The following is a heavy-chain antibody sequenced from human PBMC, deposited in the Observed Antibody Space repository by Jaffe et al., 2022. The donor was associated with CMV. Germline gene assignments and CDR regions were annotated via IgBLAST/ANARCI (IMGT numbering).Heavy chain of an antibody. V-gene: IGHV4-39*01. D-gene: IGHD6-6*01. Sequence: QLQLQESGPGLVKPSETLSLTCTVSGGSISSSSYYWGWIRQPPGKGLEWIGSIYYSGSTYYNPSLKSRVTISVDTSKNQFSLKLSSVTAADTAVYYCARQRGEYSSTRRHFDYWGQGTLVTVSS. CDR2: IYYSGST. J-gene: IGHJ4*02. CDR1: GGSISSSSYY. CDR3: ARQRGEYSSTRRHFDY.